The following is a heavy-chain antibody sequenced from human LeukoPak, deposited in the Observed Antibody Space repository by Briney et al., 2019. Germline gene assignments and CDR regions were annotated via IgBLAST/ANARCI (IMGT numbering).Heavy chain of an antibody. Sequence: GGSLRLSCAASRFSFSSYVMSWVRQAPGKGLEWVSLISDSGGRTYYADSVKGRFAISRDNSKNTLYLQINSLRAEDTAVYYCAKDRATYSSSYFDYWGQGTLVTVSS. J-gene: IGHJ4*02. V-gene: IGHV3-23*01. CDR1: RFSFSSYV. CDR2: ISDSGGRT. D-gene: IGHD6-6*01. CDR3: AKDRATYSSSYFDY.